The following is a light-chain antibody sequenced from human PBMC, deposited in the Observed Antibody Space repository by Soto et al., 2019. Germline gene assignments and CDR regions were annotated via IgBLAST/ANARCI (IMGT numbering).Light chain of an antibody. Sequence: LTQPASVSGSPGQSITISCSGSSSDVGSGDSVSWYQHHPGKAPKLVIYEVTTRPSGVSDRFSGSKSVNTASLTISGLQAEDEADYYCRSYTTSGSSVFGTGTKVTVL. CDR3: RSYTTSGSSV. V-gene: IGLV2-14*01. CDR1: SSDVGSGDS. CDR2: EVT. J-gene: IGLJ1*01.